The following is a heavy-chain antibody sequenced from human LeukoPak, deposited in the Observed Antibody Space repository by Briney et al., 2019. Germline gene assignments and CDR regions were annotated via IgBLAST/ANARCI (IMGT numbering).Heavy chain of an antibody. Sequence: GESLKISCKGSGYSFPIYWIAWVRQMPGKGLEWMGVIYPGDSDTRYSPSFQGQVTISADKSISTAYLQWSSLKASDTAMYYCARHPTYGDYLYWGQGTLVTVSS. J-gene: IGHJ4*02. CDR2: IYPGDSDT. V-gene: IGHV5-51*01. CDR1: GYSFPIYW. CDR3: ARHPTYGDYLY. D-gene: IGHD4-17*01.